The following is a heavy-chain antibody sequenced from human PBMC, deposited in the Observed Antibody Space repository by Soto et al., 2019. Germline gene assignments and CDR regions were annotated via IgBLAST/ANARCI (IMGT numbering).Heavy chain of an antibody. J-gene: IGHJ4*02. V-gene: IGHV4-31*03. D-gene: IGHD2-2*01. CDR3: ARARLDCSSTSCYYLGFDY. CDR1: GGSISSGGYY. Sequence: SETLSLTCTVSGGSISSGGYYWSWIRQHPGKGLEWIGYIYYSGSTYYNPSLKSRVTISVDTSKNQFSLKLSSVTSADTAVYYCARARLDCSSTSCYYLGFDYWGQGTLVTVSS. CDR2: IYYSGST.